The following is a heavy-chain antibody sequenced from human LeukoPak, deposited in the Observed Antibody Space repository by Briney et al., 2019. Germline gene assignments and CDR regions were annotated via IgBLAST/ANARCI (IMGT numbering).Heavy chain of an antibody. D-gene: IGHD3-10*01. J-gene: IGHJ4*02. CDR1: GFTFSDYY. V-gene: IGHV3-11*06. CDR2: ISSSSSYT. CDR3: ARDRGVTMVRGVIIYDY. Sequence: PGGSLRLSCAASGFTFSDYYMSWIRQAPGKGLEWASYISSSSSYTNYADSVKGRFTISRDNAKNSLYLQMNSLRAEDTAVYYCARDRGVTMVRGVIIYDYWGQGTLVTVSS.